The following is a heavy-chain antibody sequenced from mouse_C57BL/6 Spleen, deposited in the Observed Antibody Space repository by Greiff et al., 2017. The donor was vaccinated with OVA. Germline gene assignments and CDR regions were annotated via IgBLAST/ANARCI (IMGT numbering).Heavy chain of an antibody. CDR2: IDPENGDT. Sequence: VHVKQSGAELVRPGASVKLSCTASGFNIKDDYMHWVKQRPEQGLEWIGWIDPENGDTEYASKFQGKATITADTSSNTAYLQLSSLTSEDTAVYYCTAIYYDYLYAMDYWGQGTSVTVSS. J-gene: IGHJ4*01. D-gene: IGHD2-4*01. V-gene: IGHV14-4*01. CDR1: GFNIKDDY. CDR3: TAIYYDYLYAMDY.